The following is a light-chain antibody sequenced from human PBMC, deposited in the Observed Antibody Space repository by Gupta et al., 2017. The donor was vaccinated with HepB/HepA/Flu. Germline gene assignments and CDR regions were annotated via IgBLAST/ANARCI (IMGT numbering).Light chain of an antibody. Sequence: QSVLPQPPSASGTPGHRVTISCSGSSSNIGSNTVNWYQQLPGTAPNLLIYNNNQRPSGVPDRFSGAKSGTSASLAVSGLQSEDEADYYCAAWDDSLIGVLFGGGTKLTVL. V-gene: IGLV1-44*01. J-gene: IGLJ3*02. CDR1: SSNIGSNT. CDR3: AAWDDSLIGVL. CDR2: NNN.